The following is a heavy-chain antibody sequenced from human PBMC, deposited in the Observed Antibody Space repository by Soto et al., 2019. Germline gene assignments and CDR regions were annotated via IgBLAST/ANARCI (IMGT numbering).Heavy chain of an antibody. J-gene: IGHJ4*02. CDR1: GFTFSSYG. Sequence: GGSLRLSCAASGFTFSSYGMHWVRQAPGKGLEWVAVISYDGSNKYYADSVKGRFTISRDNSKNTLYLQMNSLRAEDTAVYYWPKDPQRWLQSTCLDYWGQGTLVTVSS. CDR3: PKDPQRWLQSTCLDY. CDR2: ISYDGSNK. V-gene: IGHV3-30*18. D-gene: IGHD5-12*01.